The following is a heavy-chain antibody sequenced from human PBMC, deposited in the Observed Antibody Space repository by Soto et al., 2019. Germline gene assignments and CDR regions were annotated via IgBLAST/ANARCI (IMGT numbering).Heavy chain of an antibody. D-gene: IGHD6-19*01. J-gene: IGHJ4*02. CDR1: GFTFSDYA. Sequence: VQLVESGGGVVQPGRSLRLSCAASGFTFSDYAMHWVRQAPGKGLEWVAVVSHDGRNTHYADSVKGRFTISRDSPKKTVSLERTSLSAADTAVYYWAEGGRQWLVTVDVSNRGQGGLVTVSS. CDR2: VSHDGRNT. CDR3: AEGGRQWLVTVDVSN. V-gene: IGHV3-30*03.